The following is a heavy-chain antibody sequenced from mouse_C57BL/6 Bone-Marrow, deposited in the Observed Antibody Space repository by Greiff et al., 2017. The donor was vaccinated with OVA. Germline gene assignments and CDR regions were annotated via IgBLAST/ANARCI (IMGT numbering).Heavy chain of an antibody. J-gene: IGHJ1*03. CDR3: VRQDYGSSYWYFDF. CDR2: IRSKSNNDAT. CDR1: GFSFNTYA. D-gene: IGHD1-1*01. V-gene: IGHV10-1*01. Sequence: EVQLQQSGGGLVQPKGSLKLSCAASGFSFNTYAMNWVRQAPGKGLEWVARIRSKSNNDATYYADSVKDRFTISRDDAESMLYLQMNNVKTEDTASYYCVRQDYGSSYWYFDFWGTGTTVTVSS.